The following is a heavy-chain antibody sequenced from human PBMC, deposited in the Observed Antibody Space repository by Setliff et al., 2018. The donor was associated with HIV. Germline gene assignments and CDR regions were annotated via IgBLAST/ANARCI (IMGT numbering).Heavy chain of an antibody. Sequence: ASVKVSCKASGYTFTSYGISWVRQAPGQGLEWMGWISAYNGNTNYAQKFQGRVTMTTDTSTTTAYMELRSLRSDDTAVYYCARDRSIIMTFGGGNDAFDIWGQGAMVTVSS. J-gene: IGHJ3*02. CDR3: ARDRSIIMTFGGGNDAFDI. CDR1: GYTFTSYG. CDR2: ISAYNGNT. D-gene: IGHD3-16*01. V-gene: IGHV1-18*01.